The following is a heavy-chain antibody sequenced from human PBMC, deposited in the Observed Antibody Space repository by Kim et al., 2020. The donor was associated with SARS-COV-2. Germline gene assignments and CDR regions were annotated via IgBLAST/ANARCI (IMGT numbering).Heavy chain of an antibody. CDR3: ARGPLGEWEVPHY. CDR1: GFPFSSYG. Sequence: GGSLRLSCSTSGFPFSSYGMTWVRQAPGKGLEWISYISSRSSTVHYADSVKGRFSISRDNAKNSLYLQMNSLRDDDTAVYYCARGPLGEWEVPHYWGQGTLVIVSS. V-gene: IGHV3-48*02. J-gene: IGHJ4*02. CDR2: ISSRSSTV. D-gene: IGHD1-26*01.